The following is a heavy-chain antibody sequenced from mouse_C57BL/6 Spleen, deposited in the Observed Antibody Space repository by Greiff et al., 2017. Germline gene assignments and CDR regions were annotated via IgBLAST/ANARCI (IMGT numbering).Heavy chain of an antibody. CDR2: IYPGSGST. J-gene: IGHJ4*01. V-gene: IGHV1-55*01. CDR3: ARGTTVVGDAMDY. D-gene: IGHD1-1*01. Sequence: VQLQQPGAELVKPGASVKMSCKASGYTFTSYWITWVKQRPGQGLEWIGDIYPGSGSTNYNEKFKSKATLTVDTSSSTAYMQLSSLTSEDSAVYYCARGTTVVGDAMDYWGLGTSVTVSS. CDR1: GYTFTSYW.